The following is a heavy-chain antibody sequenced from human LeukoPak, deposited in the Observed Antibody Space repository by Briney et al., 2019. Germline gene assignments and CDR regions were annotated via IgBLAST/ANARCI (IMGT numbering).Heavy chain of an antibody. D-gene: IGHD3-16*01. V-gene: IGHV4-59*01. CDR1: GGSISSYY. CDR3: ARDHGGINWFDP. J-gene: IGHJ5*02. CDR2: IYYSGST. Sequence: SETLSLTCTVSGGSISSYYWSWIRQPPGKGLEWIGYIYYSGSTNYNPSLKSRVTISVDTSKNQFSPKLSSVTAADTAVYYCARDHGGINWFDPWGQGTLVTVSS.